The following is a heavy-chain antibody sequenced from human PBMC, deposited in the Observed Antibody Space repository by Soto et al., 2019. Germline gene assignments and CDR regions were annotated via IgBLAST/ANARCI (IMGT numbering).Heavy chain of an antibody. J-gene: IGHJ4*02. CDR3: ATNYGSGSTHFDY. V-gene: IGHV1-69*02. CDR2: IIPMVGMA. CDR1: GDTFSFYT. Sequence: QVQLVQSGAAVKKPGSSVRLSCTAAGDTFSFYTISWVRQAPGQGPEWMGRIIPMVGMADYPQKFQGRVTISADKSTSTAYVVLSSLRSDDTAVYFCATNYGSGSTHFDYWGQGTLVTVSS. D-gene: IGHD3-10*01.